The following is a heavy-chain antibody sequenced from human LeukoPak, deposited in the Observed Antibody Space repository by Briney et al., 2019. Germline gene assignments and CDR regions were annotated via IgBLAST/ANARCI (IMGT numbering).Heavy chain of an antibody. CDR3: ARLSIPGYGGNGY. V-gene: IGHV4-39*01. D-gene: IGHD4-23*01. CDR2: FYYSGST. CDR1: GGSISSRSDF. J-gene: IGHJ4*02. Sequence: SETLSLTCTVSGGSISSRSDFWAWIRQPPGKGLERIGRFYYSGSTYYNPSLRRRVTVSVDTYKNQFPLKLSSVTAADTAVYCCARLSIPGYGGNGYWGQGTLVSVSS.